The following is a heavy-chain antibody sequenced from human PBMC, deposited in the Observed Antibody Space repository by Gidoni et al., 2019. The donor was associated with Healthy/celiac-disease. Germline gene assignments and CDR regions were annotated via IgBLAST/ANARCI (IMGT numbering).Heavy chain of an antibody. CDR1: GLTFCSYG. J-gene: IGHJ4*02. CDR2: ISYDGSNK. CDR3: AKDRNPWRRAYFDY. V-gene: IGHV3-30*18. D-gene: IGHD1-1*01. Sequence: QVQLVESGGGVVQHGRSLRLSCAASGLTFCSYGMHWVRQAPGKGLEWVAVISYDGSNKYYADSVKGRFTISRDNSKNTLYLQMNSLRAEDTAVYYCAKDRNPWRRAYFDYWGQGTLVTVSS.